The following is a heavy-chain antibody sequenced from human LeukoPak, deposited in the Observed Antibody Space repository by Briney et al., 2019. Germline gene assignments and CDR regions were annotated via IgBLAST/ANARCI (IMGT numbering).Heavy chain of an antibody. CDR2: IYYSGST. J-gene: IGHJ3*02. D-gene: IGHD3-3*01. V-gene: IGHV4-30-4*08. CDR3: ARGLLILRFLAPDAFDI. Sequence: SSETLSLTCTVSGGSISSGDYYWSWIRQPPGKGLEWIGYIYYSGSTYYNPSLKSRVTISVDTSKNQFSLKLSSVTAADTAVYYCARGLLILRFLAPDAFDIWGQGTMVTVSS. CDR1: GGSISSGDYY.